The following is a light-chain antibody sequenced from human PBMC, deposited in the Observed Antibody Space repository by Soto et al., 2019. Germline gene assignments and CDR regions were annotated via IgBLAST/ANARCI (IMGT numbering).Light chain of an antibody. Sequence: AIQLTQSPSSLSASVGERVTITCRASQGISSALAWYQQKPGKAPYLLLYDASSLESGVPSRFSGSGSGTDFTLTISSLQPEDFAAYYCQQFNSSPLTFGGGPKVEIK. CDR1: QGISSA. CDR2: DAS. CDR3: QQFNSSPLT. J-gene: IGKJ4*01. V-gene: IGKV1-13*02.